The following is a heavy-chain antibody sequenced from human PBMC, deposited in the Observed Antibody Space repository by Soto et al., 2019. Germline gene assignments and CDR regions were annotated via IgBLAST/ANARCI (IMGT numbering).Heavy chain of an antibody. Sequence: QVQLQESGPGLVKPSETLSLTCTVSGGSISHYYWNWIRQPPGKGLEWIGNIHYDGSTNYNPSLKSRVTVSVDTSKNQFSLELSSVTAADTAVYYCAGNYDVLTGRGDLDVWGQGTTVTVSS. V-gene: IGHV4-59*08. D-gene: IGHD3-9*01. CDR3: AGNYDVLTGRGDLDV. CDR1: GGSISHYY. CDR2: IHYDGST. J-gene: IGHJ6*02.